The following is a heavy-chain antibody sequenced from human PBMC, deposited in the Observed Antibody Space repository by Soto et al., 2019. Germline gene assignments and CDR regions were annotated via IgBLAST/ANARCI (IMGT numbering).Heavy chain of an antibody. CDR1: GGSISSGDYY. V-gene: IGHV4-30-4*01. J-gene: IGHJ5*02. Sequence: SETLSLTCTVSGGSISSGDYYWSWIRQPPVKGLEWIGYIYYSGSTYYNPSLKSRVTISVDTSKNQFSLKLSSVTAADTAVYYCARYLTYGDYSRNWFDPWGQGTLVTVSS. CDR3: ARYLTYGDYSRNWFDP. D-gene: IGHD4-17*01. CDR2: IYYSGST.